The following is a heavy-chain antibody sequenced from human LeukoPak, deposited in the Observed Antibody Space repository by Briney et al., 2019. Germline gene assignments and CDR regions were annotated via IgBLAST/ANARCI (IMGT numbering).Heavy chain of an antibody. V-gene: IGHV4-34*01. Sequence: SETLSLTCAVYGGSFSGYYWSWIRQPPGKGLEWIGEINHSGSTNYNPSLKSRVTISVDTSKNQFSLKLSSVTAADTAVYYCARVYGDYGEILIDYWGQGTLVTVSS. D-gene: IGHD4-17*01. CDR3: ARVYGDYGEILIDY. J-gene: IGHJ4*02. CDR1: GGSFSGYY. CDR2: INHSGST.